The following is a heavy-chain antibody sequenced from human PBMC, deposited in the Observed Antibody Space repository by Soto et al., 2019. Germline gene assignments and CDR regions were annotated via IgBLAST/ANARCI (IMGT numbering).Heavy chain of an antibody. J-gene: IGHJ4*02. V-gene: IGHV3-23*01. CDR2: ISGSGGST. CDR1: GFTFSSYA. CDR3: AKMSLLWFGELSW. D-gene: IGHD3-10*01. Sequence: EVQLLESGGGLVQPGGSLRLSCAASGFTFSSYAMSWVRQAPGKGLEWVSAISGSGGSTYYADSVKGRFTISRDNYKNTLYLQMNSLRAEDTAVYYCAKMSLLWFGELSWWGQGTLVTVSS.